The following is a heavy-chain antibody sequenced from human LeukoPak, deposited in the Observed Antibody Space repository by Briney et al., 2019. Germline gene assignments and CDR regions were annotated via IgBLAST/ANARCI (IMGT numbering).Heavy chain of an antibody. V-gene: IGHV4-39*07. CDR3: ARPRQTTYYYYYMDV. J-gene: IGHJ6*03. Sequence: SETLSLTCTVSGGSISSSSYYWGWIRQPPGKGLEWIGSIYYSGSTYYNPSLKSRVTISVDTSKNQFSLKLSSVTAADTAVYYCARPRQTTYYYYYMDVWGKGTTVTVSS. CDR1: GGSISSSSYY. CDR2: IYYSGST. D-gene: IGHD4-11*01.